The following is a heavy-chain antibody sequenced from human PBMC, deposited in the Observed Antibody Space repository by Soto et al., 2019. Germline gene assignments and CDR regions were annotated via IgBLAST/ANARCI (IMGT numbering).Heavy chain of an antibody. D-gene: IGHD3-10*01. J-gene: IGHJ6*02. Sequence: QVQLQESGPGLVKPSQTLSLTCTVSGGSISSGGYYWSWIRQHPGKGLEWIGYIYYSGSTYYNPSLKCRVTISVDTSKYQFTLKLSCVTAADTAVYFCARSPTVYCSGSYYGMDVCCQGTTVTVSS. CDR1: GGSISSGGYY. V-gene: IGHV4-31*03. CDR3: ARSPTVYCSGSYYGMDV. CDR2: IYYSGST.